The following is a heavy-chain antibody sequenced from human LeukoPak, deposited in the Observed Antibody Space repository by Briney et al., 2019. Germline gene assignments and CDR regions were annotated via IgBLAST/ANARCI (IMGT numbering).Heavy chain of an antibody. Sequence: SETLSLTCTISGGSISSYYWSWIRQPAGKGLEWIGRIYNNGSANYNPSLKSRVTMSVDTSKNQFSLKMGSVTAADRAVYYCARGGYTAAAQYGYWGQGTLVTVSS. CDR3: ARGGYTAAAQYGY. CDR2: IYNNGSA. V-gene: IGHV4-4*07. D-gene: IGHD6-13*01. CDR1: GGSISSYY. J-gene: IGHJ4*02.